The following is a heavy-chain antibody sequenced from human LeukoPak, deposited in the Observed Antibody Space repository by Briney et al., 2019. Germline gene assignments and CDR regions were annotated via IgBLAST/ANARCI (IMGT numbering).Heavy chain of an antibody. Sequence: GGSLRLSCAASGFTFSDYWMSWVRQAPGRGLEWVAKISQDGREQRFVDSVKGRFTISRDNAKNLLFLQMDSLRAEDTAVYYCAGGALDYWGPGTLVTVSS. CDR1: GFTFSDYW. CDR2: ISQDGREQ. J-gene: IGHJ4*02. CDR3: AGGALDY. V-gene: IGHV3-7*04.